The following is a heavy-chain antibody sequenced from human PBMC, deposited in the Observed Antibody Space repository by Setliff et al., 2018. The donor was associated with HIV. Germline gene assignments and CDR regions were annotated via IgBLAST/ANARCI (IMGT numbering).Heavy chain of an antibody. V-gene: IGHV1-46*01. D-gene: IGHD3-3*01. Sequence: GASVKVSCKASGYTFTTYYMHWVRQAPGQGLEWMGIINPNGGTTNYTQKFQGRVTMTTATSSDTAYLYLSSLRSEDTAVYYCARGVQSPPHYSYYYMDVWGEGTMVTVSS. CDR3: ARGVQSPPHYSYYYMDV. CDR1: GYTFTTYY. J-gene: IGHJ6*03. CDR2: INPNGGTT.